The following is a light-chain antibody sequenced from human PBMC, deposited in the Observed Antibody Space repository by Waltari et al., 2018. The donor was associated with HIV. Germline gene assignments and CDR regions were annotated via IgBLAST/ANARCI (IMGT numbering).Light chain of an antibody. CDR2: DVD. CDR3: SSKSTIYCGVL. CDR1: SNDIGISTR. V-gene: IGLV2-23*02. Sequence: QSALSQPASVSGRPGQSITIYCTGSSNDIGISTRVSWYLHHPGKAPKLIIFDVDKRPSGISERFSGYKSGYTASLTISVLRTEDEADYFCSSKSTIYCGVLFGGGTTLTVL. J-gene: IGLJ2*01.